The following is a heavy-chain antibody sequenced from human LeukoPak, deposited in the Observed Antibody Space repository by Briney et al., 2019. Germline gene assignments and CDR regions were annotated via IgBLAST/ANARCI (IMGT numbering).Heavy chain of an antibody. J-gene: IGHJ4*02. Sequence: SQTLSLTCTVSGGSISSGDYYWSWIRQPPGKGLEWIWYIYYSGSTYYNPSLKSRVTISVDTSKNQCSLKLSSVTAADTAVYYCARRPVTTCLFDYWGQGTLVTVSS. V-gene: IGHV4-30-4*01. D-gene: IGHD4-17*01. CDR2: IYYSGST. CDR3: ARRPVTTCLFDY. CDR1: GGSISSGDYY.